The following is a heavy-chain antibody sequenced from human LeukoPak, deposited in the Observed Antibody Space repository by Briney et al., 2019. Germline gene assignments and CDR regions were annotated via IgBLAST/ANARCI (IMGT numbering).Heavy chain of an antibody. J-gene: IGHJ5*02. CDR1: GGSISSSSYY. D-gene: IGHD4-17*01. V-gene: IGHV4-39*07. CDR3: ARAPLRSAFDP. Sequence: SETLSLTCTVSGGSISSSSYYWGWIRQPPGKGLERIGSIHYSGSTYYNPSLKSRVTISVDTSKNQFSLKLSSVTAADTAVYYCARAPLRSAFDPWGQGTLVTVSS. CDR2: IHYSGST.